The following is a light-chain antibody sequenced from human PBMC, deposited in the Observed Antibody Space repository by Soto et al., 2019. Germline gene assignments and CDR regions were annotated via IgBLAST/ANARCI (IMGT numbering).Light chain of an antibody. Sequence: EIVLTQSPGTLSLSPGERATLSCRASQSVSTSYLAWYQQKPGQAPRLLLYGASSRATCIPGRFSGSGSGTDFTLTISRLEPEDFAVYYCQQYGSSPPLTFGGGTKVEIK. V-gene: IGKV3-20*01. CDR3: QQYGSSPPLT. CDR2: GAS. CDR1: QSVSTSY. J-gene: IGKJ4*01.